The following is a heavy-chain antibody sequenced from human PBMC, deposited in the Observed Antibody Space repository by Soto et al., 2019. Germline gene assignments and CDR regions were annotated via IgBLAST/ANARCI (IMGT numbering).Heavy chain of an antibody. J-gene: IGHJ4*02. CDR2: IKSDSSGT. V-gene: IGHV3-48*02. CDR1: GFTFSGYN. Sequence: EVQLVESGGGLVQPGGSLRISCAASGFTFSGYNMNWVRQAPGKGLEWISCIKSDSSGTWYADSVKGRFTMSRDNANNSLYLQMNSLRDEDTSVYFCARDSNWSSDYWGQGTLVAVSS. D-gene: IGHD1-1*01. CDR3: ARDSNWSSDY.